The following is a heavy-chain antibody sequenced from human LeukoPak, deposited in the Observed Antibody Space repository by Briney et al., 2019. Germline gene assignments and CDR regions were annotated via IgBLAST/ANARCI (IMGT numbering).Heavy chain of an antibody. J-gene: IGHJ6*03. CDR1: GYTFTGYY. CDR3: ARVPSLRSGPYYYYYMDV. V-gene: IGHV1-2*02. D-gene: IGHD4-17*01. Sequence: GASVKVSCKASGYTFTGYYMHWVRQAPGQGLEWMGWINPDSGTTNYAQKFQGRVSMTRDTSINTAYMELTSLTSDDTAVYYCARVPSLRSGPYYYYYMDVWGKGTTVTISS. CDR2: INPDSGTT.